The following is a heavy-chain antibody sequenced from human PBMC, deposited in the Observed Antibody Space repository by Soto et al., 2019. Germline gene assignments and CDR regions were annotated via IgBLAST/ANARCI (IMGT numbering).Heavy chain of an antibody. Sequence: EVQLLESGGGLVQPGGSLRLSCAASGFTFSSYAMSWVRQAPGKGLEWVSAISGSGGSTYYADSVKGRFTISRDNSKNTLYLQMNKLGGQDTAVYYCAKESKWTIFGPGDYLNMDVWGQGTTVTVSS. D-gene: IGHD3-3*01. CDR3: AKESKWTIFGPGDYLNMDV. J-gene: IGHJ6*02. V-gene: IGHV3-23*01. CDR2: ISGSGGST. CDR1: GFTFSSYA.